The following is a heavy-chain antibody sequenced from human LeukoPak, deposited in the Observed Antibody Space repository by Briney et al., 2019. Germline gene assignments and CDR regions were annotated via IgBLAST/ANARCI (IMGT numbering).Heavy chain of an antibody. CDR2: INPNNGGT. CDR1: GYTFTGNY. CDR3: AGEDNSSGYRPFDI. D-gene: IGHD3-22*01. J-gene: IGHJ3*02. Sequence: GASVKVSCKASGYTFTGNYIHWVRQAPGQGLEWMGRINPNNGGTNYAQKFQGRVTMTRDMSMSTAYMELSRLRSVDTAVYYCAGEDNSSGYRPFDIWGQGTMVTVPS. V-gene: IGHV1-2*06.